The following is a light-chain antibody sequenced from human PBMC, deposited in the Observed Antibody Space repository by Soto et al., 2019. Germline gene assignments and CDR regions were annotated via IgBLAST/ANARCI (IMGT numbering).Light chain of an antibody. CDR3: FSYAGSNTLEV. V-gene: IGLV2-11*01. Sequence: QSALTQPRSVSGSPGQSVTISCTGTSSDVGGYNYVSWYQQHPGKAPKVIIYDVSKRPSGVPDRFSGSKSGNTASLTISGLQAEDEADYYCFSYAGSNTLEVFGGGNQLTVL. CDR2: DVS. J-gene: IGLJ3*02. CDR1: SSDVGGYNY.